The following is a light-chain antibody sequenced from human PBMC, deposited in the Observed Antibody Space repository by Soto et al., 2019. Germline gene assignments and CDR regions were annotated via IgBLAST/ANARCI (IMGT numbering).Light chain of an antibody. V-gene: IGKV1-39*01. Sequence: IQMTQSPSSLSASVGDRVTITCRARQSISTSLHWYQQKPGKAPNLLIYAASTLQSGVPSRFSGSGAGTDFTLTISSLQPEDFATDFGQHGYSTPLTFVGGTKVDIK. CDR2: AAS. J-gene: IGKJ4*01. CDR3: QHGYSTPLT. CDR1: QSISTS.